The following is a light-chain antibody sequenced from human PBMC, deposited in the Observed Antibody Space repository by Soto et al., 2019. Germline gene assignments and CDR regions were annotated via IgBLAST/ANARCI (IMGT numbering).Light chain of an antibody. CDR3: QQLKSYVT. J-gene: IGKJ5*01. CDR1: QGISTY. V-gene: IGKV1-39*01. CDR2: AAS. Sequence: DIQMTQSPSSLSASVGDRVTITCRASQGISTYLNWYQQKPGKAPKLLIYAASSLQSGVPSRFSGSGSGTDFALTISSLQPEDFATYYCQQLKSYVTFGQGTRLEIK.